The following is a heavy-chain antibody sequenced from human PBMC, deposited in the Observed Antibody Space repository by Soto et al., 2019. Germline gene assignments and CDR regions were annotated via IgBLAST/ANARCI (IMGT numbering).Heavy chain of an antibody. D-gene: IGHD6-19*01. CDR2: IYYSGST. CDR1: SGSISSYY. Sequence: QVQLQESGPGLVKPSETLSLTCTVSSGSISSYYWSWIRQPPGKGLEWIGYIYYSGSTNYNPSLKSRVTISVGTSKNQFSLKRSSVTAADTAVYYCAREGSGSNWFDPWGQGTLVTVSS. V-gene: IGHV4-59*01. J-gene: IGHJ5*02. CDR3: AREGSGSNWFDP.